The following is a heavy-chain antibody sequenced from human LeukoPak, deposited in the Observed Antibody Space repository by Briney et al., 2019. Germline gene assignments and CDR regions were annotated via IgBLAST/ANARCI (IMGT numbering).Heavy chain of an antibody. CDR1: GFTFSSYW. V-gene: IGHV3-7*01. J-gene: IGHJ3*02. CDR2: IKQDGSEK. D-gene: IGHD2-21*02. Sequence: GGSLRLSCAASGFTFSSYWMSWVRQAPGKGLEWVANIKQDGSEKYYVDSVKGRFTTSRDNAKNSLYLQMNSLRAEDTAVYYCARDTCGGDCDVAFDIWGQGTMVTVSS. CDR3: ARDTCGGDCDVAFDI.